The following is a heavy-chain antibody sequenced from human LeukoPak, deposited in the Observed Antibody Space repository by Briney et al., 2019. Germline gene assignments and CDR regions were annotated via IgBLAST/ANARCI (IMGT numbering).Heavy chain of an antibody. Sequence: AGGSLRLSCAASGFTFSGSGMHWVRQAPGKGLEWVAFIRYHGSDKYYADSVKGRFTISRDNSKNTLYLQMNSLRPEDTSVYYCATRYCSGSSCYALDHWGQGTLVTVSS. CDR3: ATRYCSGSSCYALDH. CDR2: IRYHGSDK. V-gene: IGHV3-30*02. D-gene: IGHD2-15*01. CDR1: GFTFSGSG. J-gene: IGHJ4*01.